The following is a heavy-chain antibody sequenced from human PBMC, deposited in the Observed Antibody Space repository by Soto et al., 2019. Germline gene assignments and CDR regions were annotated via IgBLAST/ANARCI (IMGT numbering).Heavy chain of an antibody. Sequence: PSETLSLTCAVYGGSFSGYYWSWIRQPPGKGLEWIGEINHSGSTNYNPSLKSRVTISVDTSKNQFSLKLSSVTAADTAVYYCARGGVLWFGESHWGRGTLVTVSS. J-gene: IGHJ4*02. D-gene: IGHD3-10*01. CDR3: ARGGVLWFGESH. V-gene: IGHV4-34*01. CDR1: GGSFSGYY. CDR2: INHSGST.